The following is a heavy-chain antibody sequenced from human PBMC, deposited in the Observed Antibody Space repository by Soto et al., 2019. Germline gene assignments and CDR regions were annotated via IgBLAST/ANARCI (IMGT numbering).Heavy chain of an antibody. J-gene: IGHJ4*02. CDR3: ARHVYSSSYFDY. D-gene: IGHD6-6*01. Sequence: SVKVSCKTSGGTFSSYGISWVRQAPGQGLEWMGGIIPFSGSTKHAQKLQGRVTIIADEITSTAYMELSSLRPEDTAVYYCARHVYSSSYFDYWGQGTLVTVS. V-gene: IGHV1-69*13. CDR2: IIPFSGST. CDR1: GGTFSSYG.